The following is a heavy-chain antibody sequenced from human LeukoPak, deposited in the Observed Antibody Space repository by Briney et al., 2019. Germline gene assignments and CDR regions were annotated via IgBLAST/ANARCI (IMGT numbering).Heavy chain of an antibody. CDR2: IYYTGTT. CDR3: AGQVHYHNRPAYDY. CDR1: DGSISGYQ. J-gene: IGHJ4*02. V-gene: IGHV4-59*08. Sequence: PSETLSLTCTASDGSISGYQWSWIRQPPGKGLEWIGYIYYTGTTNYNPSLERRVTMSVDTSKNQFSLKVTSVTAADTAVYYCAGQVHYHNRPAYDYWGQGTLVTVSS. D-gene: IGHD1-14*01.